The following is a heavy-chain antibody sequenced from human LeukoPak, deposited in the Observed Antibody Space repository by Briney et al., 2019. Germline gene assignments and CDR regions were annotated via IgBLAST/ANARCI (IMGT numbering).Heavy chain of an antibody. Sequence: GGSLRLSCAASGFTFSSYAMHWVRQAPGKGLEWVAVISYDGSNKYYADSVKGRFTISRDNSKNTLYLQMNSLRAEDTAVYYCAYESTFGTFDAFDIWGQGTMVTVSS. CDR1: GFTFSSYA. CDR2: ISYDGSNK. J-gene: IGHJ3*02. D-gene: IGHD3-10*01. V-gene: IGHV3-30-3*01. CDR3: AYESTFGTFDAFDI.